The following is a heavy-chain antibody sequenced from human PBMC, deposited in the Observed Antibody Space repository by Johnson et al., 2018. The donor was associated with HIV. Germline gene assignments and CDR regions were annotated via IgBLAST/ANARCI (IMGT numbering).Heavy chain of an antibody. V-gene: IGHV3-7*05. CDR3: ARDGVYSSPHDAFDI. CDR2: LNQDGRED. CDR1: GYTFSHYW. Sequence: VQLADSGGGLVQPGGSLRLPCVASGYTFSHYWMSWVRQGPGTRLVSVANLNQDGREDHYVDSPKGLFTIPRDNARNSLYLQMDSLRPGDSAVYYCARDGVYSSPHDAFDIWGQWTMVTVSP. J-gene: IGHJ3*02. D-gene: IGHD6-13*01.